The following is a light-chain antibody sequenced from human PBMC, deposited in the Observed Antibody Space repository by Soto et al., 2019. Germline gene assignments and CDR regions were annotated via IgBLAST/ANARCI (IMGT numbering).Light chain of an antibody. CDR2: EAS. Sequence: DIQMTQSPSTLSASVGDRVTITCRASQTISDFLAWYQHKPGEAPKLLIAEASRLESGVPSRFSGGGSGTEFTLTINRLQPDDVATYYCQHYISFPWTFGQGTKVDIK. CDR1: QTISDF. J-gene: IGKJ1*01. CDR3: QHYISFPWT. V-gene: IGKV1-5*01.